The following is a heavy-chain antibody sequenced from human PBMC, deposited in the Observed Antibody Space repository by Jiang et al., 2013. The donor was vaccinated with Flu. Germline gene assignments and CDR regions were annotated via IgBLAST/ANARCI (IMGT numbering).Heavy chain of an antibody. D-gene: IGHD3-22*01. V-gene: IGHV3-21*01. J-gene: IGHJ4*02. CDR2: ISSSSSYI. Sequence: VQLVESGGGLVKPGGSLRLSCAASGFTFSSYSMNWVRQAPGKGLEWVSSISSSSSYIYYADSVKGRFTISRDNAKNSLYLQMNSLRAEDTAVYYCARDRTLGSVVNPSYWGQGNPGHRLL. CDR3: ARDRTLGSVVNPSY. CDR1: GFTFSSYS.